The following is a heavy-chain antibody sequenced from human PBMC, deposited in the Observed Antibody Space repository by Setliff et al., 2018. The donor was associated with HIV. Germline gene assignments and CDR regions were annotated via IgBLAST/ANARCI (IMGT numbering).Heavy chain of an antibody. J-gene: IGHJ4*02. Sequence: PSETLSLTCTVSGASITTSSYYWGWVRQPPGKGLEWIGNVHFSGTTYYNPSLKSRVTISVDPSQNQFSLRLISVTAADAAMYYCARPSLGIGGGSKFDSWGQGTLVTVSS. CDR2: VHFSGTT. D-gene: IGHD3-3*01. V-gene: IGHV4-39*01. CDR3: ARPSLGIGGGSKFDS. CDR1: GASITTSSYY.